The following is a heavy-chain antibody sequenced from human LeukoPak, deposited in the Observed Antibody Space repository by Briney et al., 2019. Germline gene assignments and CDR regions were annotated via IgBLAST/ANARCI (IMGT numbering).Heavy chain of an antibody. V-gene: IGHV3-30*18. CDR3: AKGGYRSRGYSGYDGSAFDY. CDR2: ISYDGSNK. D-gene: IGHD5-12*01. J-gene: IGHJ4*02. CDR1: GFTFSSYG. Sequence: GRSLRLSCAASGFTFSSYGMHWVRQAPGKGLEWVAVISYDGSNKYYADSVKGRFTISRDNSKNTLYLQMNSLRAEDTAVYYCAKGGYRSRGYSGYDGSAFDYWGQGTLVTVSS.